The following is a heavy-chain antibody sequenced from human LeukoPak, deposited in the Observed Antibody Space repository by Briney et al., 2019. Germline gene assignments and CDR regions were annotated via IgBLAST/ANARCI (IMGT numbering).Heavy chain of an antibody. J-gene: IGHJ5*02. CDR2: TYYRSKWYN. CDR3: ARASVVGATNWFDP. Sequence: SQTLSLTCAISGDSFCSNSAAWIWIRQSPSRGLEWLVRTYYRSKWYNDYAVSVKSRITINPDTSKNQFSLQLNSVTPEDTAVYYCARASVVGATNWFDPWGQGTLVTVSS. V-gene: IGHV6-1*01. CDR1: GDSFCSNSAA. D-gene: IGHD1-26*01.